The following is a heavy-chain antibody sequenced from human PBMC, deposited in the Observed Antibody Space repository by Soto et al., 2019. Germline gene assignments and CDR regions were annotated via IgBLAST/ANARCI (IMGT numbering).Heavy chain of an antibody. D-gene: IGHD6-19*01. V-gene: IGHV4-59*01. CDR1: GGSISSYY. Sequence: SETLSLTCTVSGGSISSYYWSWIRQPPGKGLEWIGYIYYSGSTNYNPSLKSRVTISVDTSKNQFSLKLSSVTAADTAVYYCARVPPTTTKMAVAGFDYWGQGTLVTVSS. CDR3: ARVPPTTTKMAVAGFDY. J-gene: IGHJ4*02. CDR2: IYYSGST.